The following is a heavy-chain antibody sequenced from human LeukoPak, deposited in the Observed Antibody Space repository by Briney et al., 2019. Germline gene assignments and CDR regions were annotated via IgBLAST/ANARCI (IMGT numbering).Heavy chain of an antibody. CDR2: INPDGGST. CDR3: TRDITDYLEH. CDR1: GYTFTRYY. D-gene: IGHD3-10*01. V-gene: IGHV1-46*01. J-gene: IGHJ4*02. Sequence: ASVKVSCTASGYTFTRYYLHWVRQAPGQGLEWMGIINPDGGSTTYAQKFQGRVSMTRDTSTSTIYLELSSLRSEDTAVYYCTRDITDYLEHWGQGTLVTVSS.